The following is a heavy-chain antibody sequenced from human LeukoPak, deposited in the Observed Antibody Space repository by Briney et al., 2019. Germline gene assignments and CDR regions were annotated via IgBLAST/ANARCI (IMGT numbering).Heavy chain of an antibody. CDR1: GYTFTSYG. Sequence: GASVKVSCKASGYTFTSYGISWVRQAPGQGLEWMGWISAYNGNTNYAQKLQGRATMTTDTSTSTAYMELRSLRSDDTAVYYCAHMVRGGWNDWFDPWGQGTLVTVSS. D-gene: IGHD3-10*01. J-gene: IGHJ5*02. V-gene: IGHV1-18*01. CDR3: AHMVRGGWNDWFDP. CDR2: ISAYNGNT.